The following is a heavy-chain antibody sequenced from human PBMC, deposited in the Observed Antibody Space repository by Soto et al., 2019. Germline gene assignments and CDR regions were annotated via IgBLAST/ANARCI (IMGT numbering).Heavy chain of an antibody. V-gene: IGHV3-33*01. CDR1: GFTFSSYG. CDR3: ARGARRDYDFWSGARDY. J-gene: IGHJ4*02. Sequence: QVQLVESGGGVVQPGRSLRLSCAASGFTFSSYGMHWVRQAPGKGLEWVAVIWYDGSNKYYADSVKGRFTISRDNSKNTLYLQMNSLRAEDTAVYYCARGARRDYDFWSGARDYWGQGTLVTVSS. D-gene: IGHD3-3*01. CDR2: IWYDGSNK.